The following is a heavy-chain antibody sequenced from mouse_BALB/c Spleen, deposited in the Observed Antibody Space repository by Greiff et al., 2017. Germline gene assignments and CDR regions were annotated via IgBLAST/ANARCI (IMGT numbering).Heavy chain of an antibody. V-gene: IGHV1S34*01. J-gene: IGHJ3*01. CDR3: ARAGCGNEGFAY. Sequence: LVKTGASVKISCKASGYSFTGYYMHWVKQSHGKSLEWIGYISGYNGATSYNQKFKGKATFTVDTSSSTAYMQFNSLTSEDSAVFYCARAGCGNEGFAYWGQGTLVTVSA. CDR1: GYSFTGYY. CDR2: ISGYNGAT.